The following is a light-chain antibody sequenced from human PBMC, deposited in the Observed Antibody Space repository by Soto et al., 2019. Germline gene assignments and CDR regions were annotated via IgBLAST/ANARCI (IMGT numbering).Light chain of an antibody. CDR1: MRDVGAYNL. J-gene: IGLJ2*01. V-gene: IGLV2-14*01. CDR2: EVR. CDR3: SSYTSKSSLI. Sequence: LTQPASVSGSPGQLITISCAGTMRDVGAYNLVSWYQQHPGRAPQLIIYEVRNRPSGISFRFSGSKSGNTASLTISGLQAEDEADYYCSSYTSKSSLIFGGGTKVTAL.